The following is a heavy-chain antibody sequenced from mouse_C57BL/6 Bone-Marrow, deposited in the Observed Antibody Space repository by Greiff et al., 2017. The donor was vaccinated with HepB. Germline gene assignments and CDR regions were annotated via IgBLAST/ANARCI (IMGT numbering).Heavy chain of an antibody. J-gene: IGHJ3*01. CDR1: GFTFSDYG. D-gene: IGHD2-4*01. Sequence: EVKLVESGGGLVKPGGSLKLSCAASGFTFSDYGMHWVRQAPEKGLEWVAYISSGSSTIYYADTVKGRFTISRDNAKNTLFLQMTSLGSEDTAMYYCARPMIRAWFAYWGQGTLVTVSA. V-gene: IGHV5-17*01. CDR3: ARPMIRAWFAY. CDR2: ISSGSSTI.